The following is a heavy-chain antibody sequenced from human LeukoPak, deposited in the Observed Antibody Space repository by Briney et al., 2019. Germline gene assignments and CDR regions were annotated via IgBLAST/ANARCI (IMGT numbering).Heavy chain of an antibody. J-gene: IGHJ4*02. CDR2: IYYSGST. CDR3: ASVTFGGVIVDY. D-gene: IGHD3-16*02. CDR1: GGSVSSYY. V-gene: IGHV4-59*02. Sequence: SETLSLTCTVSGGSVSSYYWSWIRQPPGKGLEWIGYIYYSGSTNYNPYLKSRVTISVDTSKNQFSLKLSSVTAADTAVYYCASVTFGGVIVDYWGQGTLVTVSS.